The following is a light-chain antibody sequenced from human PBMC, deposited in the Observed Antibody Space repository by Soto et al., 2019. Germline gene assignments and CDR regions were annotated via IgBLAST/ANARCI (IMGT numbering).Light chain of an antibody. J-gene: IGKJ4*01. CDR2: DAS. V-gene: IGKV3-11*01. CDR1: QSVSSY. CDR3: QQRSNWPPLT. Sequence: EIVLTQSPATLSLSPGERATLSCRASQSVSSYLAWYQQKPGQAPRLLIYDASNRATGIPARFSGGGSGTDFTLTISSLEPEDFAVYYGQQRSNWPPLTFGGGTKVGIK.